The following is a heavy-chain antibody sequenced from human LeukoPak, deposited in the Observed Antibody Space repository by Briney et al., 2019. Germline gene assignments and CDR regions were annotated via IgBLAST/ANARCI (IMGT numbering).Heavy chain of an antibody. CDR2: IIPIFGTA. CDR3: AREASSGYCSGGSCYA. CDR1: GGTFSSYA. D-gene: IGHD2-15*01. J-gene: IGHJ4*02. Sequence: GSSVKVSCKASGGTFSSYAISWVRQAPGQGLEWMGGIIPIFGTANYAQKFQGRVTITADESTSTAYMELSSLRSEDTAVYYCAREASSGYCSGGSCYAWGQGTLVTVSS. V-gene: IGHV1-69*01.